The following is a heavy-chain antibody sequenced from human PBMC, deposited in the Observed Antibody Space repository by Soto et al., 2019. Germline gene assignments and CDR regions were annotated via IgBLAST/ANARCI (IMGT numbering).Heavy chain of an antibody. Sequence: SVKVSYKASGFTFTSSAMQWVRQARGQRLEWIGWIVVGSGNTNYAQKFQERVTITRDMSTSTAYMELSSLRSEDTAVYYCAAESGGEYDAFDIWGQGTMVTVSS. J-gene: IGHJ3*02. CDR2: IVVGSGNT. CDR3: AAESGGEYDAFDI. D-gene: IGHD3-10*01. CDR1: GFTFTSSA. V-gene: IGHV1-58*02.